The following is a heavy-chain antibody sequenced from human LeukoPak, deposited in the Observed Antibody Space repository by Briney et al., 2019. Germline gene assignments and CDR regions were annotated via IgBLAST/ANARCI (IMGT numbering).Heavy chain of an antibody. CDR3: AKDEVWGSEIISEVYFDY. D-gene: IGHD1-26*01. Sequence: PGGSLRLSCAASGFTLRNYAMSWVRQAPGKGLEWVSSIGAGDKYTYYGDSVKGRFTISRDNSKNTLYLQMNSLRAGDTAVYYCAKDEVWGSEIISEVYFDYWGQGTLVTASS. J-gene: IGHJ4*02. CDR2: IGAGDKYT. CDR1: GFTLRNYA. V-gene: IGHV3-23*01.